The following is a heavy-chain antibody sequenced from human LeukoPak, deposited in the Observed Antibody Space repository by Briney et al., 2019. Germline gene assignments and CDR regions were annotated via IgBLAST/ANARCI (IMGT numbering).Heavy chain of an antibody. D-gene: IGHD1-20*01. V-gene: IGHV3-21*01. J-gene: IGHJ4*02. CDR3: AREGITGWTN. CDR2: ISSSSSYI. CDR1: GFTFSSYS. Sequence: PGGSLRLSCAASGFTFSSYSMNWVRQAPGKGLEWVSSISSSSSYIYYADSVKGRFTISRDTAKNSLYLQMNSLRAEDTAVYYCAREGITGWTNWGQGTLVTVSS.